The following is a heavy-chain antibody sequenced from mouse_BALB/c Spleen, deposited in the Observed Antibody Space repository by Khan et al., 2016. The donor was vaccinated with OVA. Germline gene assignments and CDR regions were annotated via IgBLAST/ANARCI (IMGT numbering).Heavy chain of an antibody. V-gene: IGHV2-6-1*01. CDR1: GFSLTNFG. J-gene: IGHJ4*01. D-gene: IGHD2-10*01. Sequence: VQLQESGPGLVAPSQSLSIPCTISGFSLTNFGVHWVRQPPGKGLEWLVVIWNDGSTTYNSALKSRLTISKDNSNSQAFLKMNSRQTDDTAMYFCARQPYYHYNIMDYWGQGTSVTVSS. CDR2: IWNDGST. CDR3: ARQPYYHYNIMDY.